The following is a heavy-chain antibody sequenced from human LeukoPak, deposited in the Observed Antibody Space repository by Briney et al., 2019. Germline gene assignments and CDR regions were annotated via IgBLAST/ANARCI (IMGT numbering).Heavy chain of an antibody. CDR3: AREITIAVAAIKGAFDI. CDR2: INAGNGNT. D-gene: IGHD6-19*01. J-gene: IGHJ3*02. V-gene: IGHV1-3*01. CDR1: GYTFTGYA. Sequence: ASVKVSCKASGYTFTGYAMHWVRQAPGQRLEWMGWINAGNGNTKYSQKFQGRVTITRDTSASTAYMELSSLRSEDTAVYYCAREITIAVAAIKGAFDIWGQGTMVTVSS.